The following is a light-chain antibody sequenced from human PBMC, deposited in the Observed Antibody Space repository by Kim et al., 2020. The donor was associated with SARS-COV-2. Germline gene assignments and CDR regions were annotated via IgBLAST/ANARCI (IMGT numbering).Light chain of an antibody. CDR3: QQYYSYPYT. CDR1: QGISSY. CDR2: AAS. J-gene: IGKJ2*01. Sequence: SASTGDRDTITCRASQGISSYLAWYQQTPGKAPKLLIYAASTLQSGVPSRFSGSGSGTDFTLTISCLQSEDFATYYCQQYYSYPYTFGQGTKLEIK. V-gene: IGKV1-8*01.